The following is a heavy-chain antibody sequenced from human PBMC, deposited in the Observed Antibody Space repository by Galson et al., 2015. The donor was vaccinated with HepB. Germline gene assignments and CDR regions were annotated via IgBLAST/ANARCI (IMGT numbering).Heavy chain of an antibody. Sequence: SLRLSCAASGFTFSSYAMSWVRQAPGKGLEWVSAISGSGGSTYYADSVKGRFTISRDNSKNTLYLQMNSLRAEDTAVYYCAKDSSSQVLGCWFDPWGQGTLVTVSS. D-gene: IGHD6-13*01. CDR3: AKDSSSQVLGCWFDP. CDR1: GFTFSSYA. J-gene: IGHJ5*02. CDR2: ISGSGGST. V-gene: IGHV3-23*01.